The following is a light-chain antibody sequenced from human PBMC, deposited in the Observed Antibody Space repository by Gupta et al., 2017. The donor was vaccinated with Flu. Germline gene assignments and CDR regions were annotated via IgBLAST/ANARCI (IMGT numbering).Light chain of an antibody. J-gene: IGLJ3*02. V-gene: IGLV2-11*03. CDR3: RSLSTTYTWV. CDR1: FSDVGADNY. Sequence: RAVTISCTGTFSDVGADNYFSWYQQHPGKAPKLMISDVTKRHSGVPEGFSGAKSGHTASLTISGLPAVAEADSYCRSLSTTYTWVFARGPKLT. CDR2: DVT.